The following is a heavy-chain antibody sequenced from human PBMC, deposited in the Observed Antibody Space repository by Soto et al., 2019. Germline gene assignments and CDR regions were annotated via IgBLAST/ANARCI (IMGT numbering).Heavy chain of an antibody. V-gene: IGHV1-18*01. CDR3: AKDSEVGSPYRRRDRKDDF. Sequence: ASVKVSCKESGYTVSNYGISWVRQAPGQGLEWMGWISASNGHTNYAQKFQGRVTMTTDTSTNTAYMDQRSLRSEETAVYYCAKDSEVGSPYRRRDRKDDFRGQGTPATASS. J-gene: IGHJ4*02. CDR2: ISASNGHT. D-gene: IGHD1-26*01. CDR1: GYTVSNYG.